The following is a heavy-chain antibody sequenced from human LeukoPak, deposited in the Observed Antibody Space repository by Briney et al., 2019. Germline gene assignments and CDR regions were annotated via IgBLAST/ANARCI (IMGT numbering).Heavy chain of an antibody. CDR2: TWQDGNK. CDR3: ARDIEDY. Sequence: GGSLRLSCAASGFTCSTYAMHWVRQAPGKGLEWVAVTWQDGNKAYADSVKGRFTISRDNSKNTLFLQMNGLRAEDTAMYHCARDIEDYWGQGTLVTVSS. J-gene: IGHJ4*02. CDR1: GFTCSTYA. D-gene: IGHD2-15*01. V-gene: IGHV3-33*01.